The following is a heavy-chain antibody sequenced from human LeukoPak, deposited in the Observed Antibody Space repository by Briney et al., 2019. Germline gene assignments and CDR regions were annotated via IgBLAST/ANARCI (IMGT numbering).Heavy chain of an antibody. CDR3: ARDDTRPLWSKSGYFDY. CDR1: GYTFTSYD. V-gene: IGHV1-8*01. D-gene: IGHD3-22*01. CDR2: MNPNSGNT. Sequence: ASVKVSCKASGYTFTSYDINWVRQATGQGLEWMGWMNPNSGNTGYAQKFQGRVTMTRNTSISTAYMELSSLRAEDTAVYYCARDDTRPLWSKSGYFDYWGQGTLVTVSS. J-gene: IGHJ4*02.